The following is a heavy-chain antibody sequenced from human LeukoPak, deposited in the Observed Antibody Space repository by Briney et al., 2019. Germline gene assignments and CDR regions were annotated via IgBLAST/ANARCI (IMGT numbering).Heavy chain of an antibody. V-gene: IGHV3-23*01. CDR2: IDVSGGNT. CDR1: GFTFSSEA. Sequence: PGGSLRLSCAASGFTFSSEAMSWVRQAPGKRLEWVSTIDVSGGNTHYSHPVKGRFTISRDNSKSTLYLQMNSLRAEDTAVYYCAKDVHNLVGGMSYWGQGTLVTVSS. J-gene: IGHJ4*02. CDR3: AKDVHNLVGGMSY. D-gene: IGHD2-21*01.